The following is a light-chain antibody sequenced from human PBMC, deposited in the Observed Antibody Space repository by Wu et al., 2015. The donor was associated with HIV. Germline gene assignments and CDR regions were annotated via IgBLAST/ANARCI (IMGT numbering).Light chain of an antibody. CDR2: GVS. V-gene: IGKV3-20*01. Sequence: EIVLTQSPGTLSLSPGERATPFCRASQRVSSTYLAWYQQKPGQAPRLLIYGVSSRATGIPDRFSGSGSGTDFTLTISRLEPEDFAVYYCQQYGSSPYTFGQGTKLE. CDR3: QQYGSSPYT. J-gene: IGKJ2*01. CDR1: QRVSSTY.